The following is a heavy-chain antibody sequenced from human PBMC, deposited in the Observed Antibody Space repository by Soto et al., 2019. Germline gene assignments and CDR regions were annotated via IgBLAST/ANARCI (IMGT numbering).Heavy chain of an antibody. CDR2: IHDSGST. CDR1: GGSISSSSYY. J-gene: IGHJ4*02. D-gene: IGHD6-13*01. Sequence: SETLSLTCTVSGGSISSSSYYWSWIRQPPGKGLEWIGEIHDSGSTNYNPSLKSRLIISVDTSRNQFSLKLSSVTAADTAVYYCARGVRSPSSWYSDYWGQGTTVTFSS. V-gene: IGHV4-39*07. CDR3: ARGVRSPSSWYSDY.